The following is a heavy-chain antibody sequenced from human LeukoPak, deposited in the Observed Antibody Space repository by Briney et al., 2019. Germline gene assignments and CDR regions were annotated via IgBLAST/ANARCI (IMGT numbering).Heavy chain of an antibody. CDR1: GGSISRNSYY. Sequence: PSETLSLTCTVSGGSISRNSYYWGWIRQPPGKGLEWIGEINHSGSTNYNPSLKSRVTISVDTSKNQFSLKLSSVTAADTAVYYCARGQGGYDFWSGYLTYYFDYWGQGTLVTVSS. V-gene: IGHV4-39*07. J-gene: IGHJ4*02. CDR2: INHSGST. D-gene: IGHD3-3*01. CDR3: ARGQGGYDFWSGYLTYYFDY.